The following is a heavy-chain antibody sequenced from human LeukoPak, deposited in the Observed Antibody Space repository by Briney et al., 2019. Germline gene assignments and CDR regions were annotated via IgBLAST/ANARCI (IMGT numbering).Heavy chain of an antibody. V-gene: IGHV4-59*12. J-gene: IGHJ5*02. CDR2: IYYSGST. D-gene: IGHD3-3*01. CDR1: GGSISSYY. Sequence: SETLSLTCTVSGGSISSYYWSWIRQPPGKGLEWIGYIYYSGSTNYNPSLKSRVTISVDTSKNQFSLKLSSVTAADTAVYYCARGRHCYYDFWSGEPSCWFDPWGQGTLVTVSS. CDR3: ARGRHCYYDFWSGEPSCWFDP.